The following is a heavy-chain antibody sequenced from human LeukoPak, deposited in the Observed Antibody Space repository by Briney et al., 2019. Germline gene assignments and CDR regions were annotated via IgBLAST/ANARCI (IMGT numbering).Heavy chain of an antibody. D-gene: IGHD5-18*01. Sequence: SETLSLTCTVSGGSISSGAYYWSWIRQPPGKVLEWIGNIYQSGSTNYNPSLRSRVTISVDRSKNQFSLKLNSVTAADTAVYYCARDTYGYSYGYYYYMDVWGRGTTVTVSS. J-gene: IGHJ6*03. CDR1: GGSISSGAYY. CDR3: ARDTYGYSYGYYYYMDV. CDR2: IYQSGST. V-gene: IGHV4-30-2*01.